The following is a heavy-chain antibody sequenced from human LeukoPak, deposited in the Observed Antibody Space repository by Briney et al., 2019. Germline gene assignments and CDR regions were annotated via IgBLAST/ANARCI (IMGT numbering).Heavy chain of an antibody. Sequence: GGSLRLSCAASGFTFNAYAMHWVRQAPGKGLEWVAVVANDGRDKQYADSMKGRFTISRDNSENTLYLQMNTLRAEDTAVYYCARDRNSPAKYYFDYWGQGTLVTVSS. CDR2: VANDGRDK. CDR1: GFTFNAYA. J-gene: IGHJ4*02. CDR3: ARDRNSPAKYYFDY. V-gene: IGHV3-30*01. D-gene: IGHD1-14*01.